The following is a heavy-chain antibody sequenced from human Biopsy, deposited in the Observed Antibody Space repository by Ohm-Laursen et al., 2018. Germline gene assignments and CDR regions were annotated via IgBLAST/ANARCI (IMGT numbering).Heavy chain of an antibody. Sequence: SDTLSLACRVSGDSVSSGSHHWSWIRQSPGNGLEWIGERSYSGSTGYGGSANDNPSLKSRITISADTSRNESSLRLASVPAADTAVYYGGSFVVGGGGVGAWGQGTLVTVSS. CDR2: RSYSGSTGYGGSA. CDR1: GDSVSSGSHH. CDR3: GSFVVGGGGVGA. D-gene: IGHD3-16*01. V-gene: IGHV4-61*01. J-gene: IGHJ5*02.